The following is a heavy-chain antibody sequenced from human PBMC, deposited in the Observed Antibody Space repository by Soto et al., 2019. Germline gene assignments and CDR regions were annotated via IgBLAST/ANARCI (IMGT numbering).Heavy chain of an antibody. Sequence: SETLSLTCTVSGDSISGYYWSWVRQSPGKGLECIGYIYYTGNTDYNPSLKSRVTISIDTPKNQFSLRLSSVTSADTAVYYCARIHRDCRGGRCYVFDNWGQGTLVTVSS. V-gene: IGHV4-59*01. CDR1: GDSISGYY. D-gene: IGHD2-15*01. CDR2: IYYTGNT. J-gene: IGHJ4*02. CDR3: ARIHRDCRGGRCYVFDN.